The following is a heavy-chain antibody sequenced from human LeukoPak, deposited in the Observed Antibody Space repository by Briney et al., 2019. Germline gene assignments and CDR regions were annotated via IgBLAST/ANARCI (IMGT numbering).Heavy chain of an antibody. CDR1: GFTFSGYG. Sequence: GGSLRLSCAASGFTFSGYGMHWVRQAPGKGLEWVAFIRYDGSNKYYADSVKGRFTISRDNAKNSLYLQMNSLRAEDTAVYYCARDLGYSGSYVDVMGDYWGQGTLVTVSS. V-gene: IGHV3-30*02. CDR3: ARDLGYSGSYVDVMGDY. CDR2: IRYDGSNK. D-gene: IGHD1-26*01. J-gene: IGHJ4*02.